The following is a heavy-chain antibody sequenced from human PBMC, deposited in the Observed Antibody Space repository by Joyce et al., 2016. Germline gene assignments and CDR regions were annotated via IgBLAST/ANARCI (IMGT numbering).Heavy chain of an antibody. CDR3: ARDLIKGIPGTGPSRLDY. V-gene: IGHV3-30*04. CDR1: GFTFRNYA. Sequence: QVQLEESGGGVVQPGRSLRLSCATSGFTFRNYALHWVRQAPGKGLEWVDVISFDGSNEYYADSVKGRFTISRDNSKTTVYLQINSLRPDDTAVYYCARDLIKGIPGTGPSRLDYWGQGVLVIVSS. D-gene: IGHD1-20*01. J-gene: IGHJ4*02. CDR2: ISFDGSNE.